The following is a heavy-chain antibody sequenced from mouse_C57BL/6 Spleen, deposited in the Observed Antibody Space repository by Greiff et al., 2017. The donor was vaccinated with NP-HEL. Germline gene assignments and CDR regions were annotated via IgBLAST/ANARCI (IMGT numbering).Heavy chain of an antibody. CDR3: ARSRDYDGWFAY. V-gene: IGHV5-9*01. J-gene: IGHJ3*01. CDR1: GFTFSSYT. Sequence: EVQLVESGGGLVKPGGSLKLSCAASGFTFSSYTMSWVRQTPEKRLEWVATISGCGGNTYYPDSVKGRFTISRDNAKNTLYLQMSRLGSEDTALYYCARSRDYDGWFAYWGQGTLVTVSA. CDR2: ISGCGGNT. D-gene: IGHD2-4*01.